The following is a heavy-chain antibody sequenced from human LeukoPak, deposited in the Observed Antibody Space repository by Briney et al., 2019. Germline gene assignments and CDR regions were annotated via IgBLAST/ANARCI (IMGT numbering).Heavy chain of an antibody. D-gene: IGHD3-10*01. Sequence: GASVKVSCKASGYTFTSYYIHWVRQAPGQGLEWMGVINPNGDSTSYAQKFQGRVTMTRDTSTSTVYMELSSLRSEGTAVHYCARSMIRGATYYFDYWGQGTLVTVSS. CDR2: INPNGDST. V-gene: IGHV1-46*01. CDR3: ARSMIRGATYYFDY. J-gene: IGHJ4*02. CDR1: GYTFTSYY.